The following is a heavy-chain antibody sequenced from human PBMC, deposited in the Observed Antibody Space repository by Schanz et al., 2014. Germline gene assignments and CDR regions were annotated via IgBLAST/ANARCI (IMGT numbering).Heavy chain of an antibody. CDR1: GGTFNSYT. J-gene: IGHJ4*02. D-gene: IGHD3-10*01. CDR2: IVPLLGVT. V-gene: IGHV1-69*02. CDR3: AEYASGNYYDL. Sequence: QVPLVQSGAELKKPGSSVNVSCTTSGGTFNSYTIGWVRQAPGQGLEWMGRIVPLLGVTVYAQKFQGRVTFTADKATGTAYMELSRLKSEDTAMYYCAEYASGNYYDLWGQGTLVTVSS.